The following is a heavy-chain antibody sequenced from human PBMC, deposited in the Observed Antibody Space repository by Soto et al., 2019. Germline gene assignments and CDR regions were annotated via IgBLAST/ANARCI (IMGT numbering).Heavy chain of an antibody. CDR1: GFTFSSYS. D-gene: IGHD3-16*02. Sequence: GGSLRLSCAASGFTFSSYSMNWVRQAPGKGLEWVSYISSSSSTIYYADSVKGRFTIPRDNAKNSLYLQMNSLRAEDTAVYYCARDLDTDYIWGIYRTDAFDIWGQGKMVTVSS. CDR2: ISSSSSTI. J-gene: IGHJ3*02. V-gene: IGHV3-48*01. CDR3: ARDLDTDYIWGIYRTDAFDI.